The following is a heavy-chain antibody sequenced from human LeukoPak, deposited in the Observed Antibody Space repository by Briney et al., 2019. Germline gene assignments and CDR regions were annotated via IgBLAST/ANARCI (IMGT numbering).Heavy chain of an antibody. Sequence: SETLSLTCTVSGGSISSYYWSWIRQPPGKGLEWIRYIYYSGSTNYNPSLKSRVTISVDTSKNQFSLKLSSVTAADTAVYYCAREAVLLWFGEPRGGGMDVWGQGTTVTVSS. CDR1: GGSISSYY. CDR3: AREAVLLWFGEPRGGGMDV. D-gene: IGHD3-10*01. CDR2: IYYSGST. J-gene: IGHJ6*02. V-gene: IGHV4-59*12.